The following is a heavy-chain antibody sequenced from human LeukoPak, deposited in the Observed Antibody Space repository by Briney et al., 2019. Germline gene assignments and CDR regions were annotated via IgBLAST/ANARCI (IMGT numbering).Heavy chain of an antibody. CDR2: IYYSGST. V-gene: IGHV4-39*07. CDR1: GGSISSSSYY. CDR3: ARDTDGSSPLGY. J-gene: IGHJ4*02. Sequence: PSETLSLTCTVSGGSISSSSYYWGWIRQPPGKGLEWIGSIYYSGSTNYNPSLKSRVTMSVDTSKNQFSLKLSSVTAADTAVYYCARDTDGSSPLGYWGQGTLVTVSS. D-gene: IGHD6-6*01.